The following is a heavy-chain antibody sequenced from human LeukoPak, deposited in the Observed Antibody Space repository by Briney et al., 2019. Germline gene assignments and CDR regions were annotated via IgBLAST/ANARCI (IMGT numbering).Heavy chain of an antibody. Sequence: PGGSLRLSCAASGFTFDDYGMSRVRQAPGKGLEWVSGINWNGGSTYYADSVKGRFTISRDNSRDTLYLQMHSLRADDTAVYYCAKRTSGSSWYSSDYWGQGTLVTVSS. CDR1: GFTFDDYG. CDR2: INWNGGST. V-gene: IGHV3-20*04. CDR3: AKRTSGSSWYSSDY. J-gene: IGHJ4*02. D-gene: IGHD6-13*01.